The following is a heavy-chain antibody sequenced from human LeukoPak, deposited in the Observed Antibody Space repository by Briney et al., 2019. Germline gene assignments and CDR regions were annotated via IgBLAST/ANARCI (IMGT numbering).Heavy chain of an antibody. CDR1: GYTFTSYG. D-gene: IGHD5-12*01. J-gene: IGHJ5*02. V-gene: IGHV1-18*01. CDR3: AKGGSNGYGWGPLNWVDP. CDR2: ISAYNGNT. Sequence: ASVKVSCKASGYTFTSYGISWVRQAPGQGLEWMGGISAYNGNTNYAQKFQGRVTMTRDASTSTAYMELSRLKSDDTAVYYCAKGGSNGYGWGPLNWVDPWGQGTLVTVSS.